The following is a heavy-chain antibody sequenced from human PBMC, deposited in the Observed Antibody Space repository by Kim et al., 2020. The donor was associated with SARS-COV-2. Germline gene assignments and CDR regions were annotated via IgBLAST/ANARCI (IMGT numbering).Heavy chain of an antibody. D-gene: IGHD5-12*01. V-gene: IGHV3-30*07. CDR3: ASRDGYNKPFDY. Sequence: YYADSVKGRFTISRDNSKNTLYLQMNSLRVEDTAVYYCASRDGYNKPFDYWGQGTLVTVSS. J-gene: IGHJ4*02.